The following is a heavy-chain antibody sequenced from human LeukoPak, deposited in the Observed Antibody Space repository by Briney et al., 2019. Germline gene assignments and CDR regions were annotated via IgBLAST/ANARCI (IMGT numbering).Heavy chain of an antibody. CDR3: AKALLRSGELSSSLFDY. V-gene: IGHV3-30*18. CDR2: ISYDGSNK. D-gene: IGHD3-16*02. Sequence: GGSLRLSCAASGFTFSSYGMHWVRQAPGKGLEWVAVISYDGSNKYYADSVKGRFTISRDNSKNTLYLQMNSLRAEDTAVYYCAKALLRSGELSSSLFDYWGQGTLVTVSS. J-gene: IGHJ4*02. CDR1: GFTFSSYG.